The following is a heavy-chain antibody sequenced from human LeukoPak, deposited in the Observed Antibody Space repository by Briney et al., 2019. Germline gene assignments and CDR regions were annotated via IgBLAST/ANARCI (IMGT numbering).Heavy chain of an antibody. CDR1: GFAFNKYW. J-gene: IGHJ4*02. CDR2: INGDGSTT. V-gene: IGHV3-74*01. Sequence: PGGCVRLSCAASGFAFNKYWMHWVRQTPGKGLVWVSRINGDGSTTSYADSVKGGFTISRDNAKNTVYLQMSSLRAEDTAVYYCATGNYYDSKGYYSFGHWGQGTLVTVSS. D-gene: IGHD3-22*01. CDR3: ATGNYYDSKGYYSFGH.